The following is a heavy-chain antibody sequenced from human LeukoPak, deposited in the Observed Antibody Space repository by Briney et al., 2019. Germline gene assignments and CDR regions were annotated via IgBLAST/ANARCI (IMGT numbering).Heavy chain of an antibody. CDR2: INPNSGDT. CDR3: ARRLYYYDSSASGWFDP. D-gene: IGHD3-22*01. V-gene: IGHV1-2*02. CDR1: GYTFTGYY. Sequence: GASVKVSCKASGYTFTGYYMHWVRQGPGQGLEWMGWINPNSGDTNYAQRFQGRVTMTRDTSINTAYMELSRLTSDDTAVYYCARRLYYYDSSASGWFDPWGQGTLVTVSS. J-gene: IGHJ5*02.